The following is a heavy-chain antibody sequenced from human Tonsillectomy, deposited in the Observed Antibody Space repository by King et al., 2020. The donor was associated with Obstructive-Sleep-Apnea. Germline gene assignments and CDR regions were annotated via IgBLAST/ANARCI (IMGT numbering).Heavy chain of an antibody. D-gene: IGHD2-2*01. J-gene: IGHJ6*02. V-gene: IGHV3-7*03. CDR2: IKQDGSEK. CDR1: GFSFSSYW. Sequence: DVQLVESGGGLVQPGGSLRLSCAASGFSFSSYWMSWVRQAPGKGLEWVANIKQDGSEKYYVDSVKGRFTISRDNAKNSLYLQMNSLRAADTAVYYGARVWYHLLPVLGYDYGMDVWGQGTRVTVSS. CDR3: ARVWYHLLPVLGYDYGMDV.